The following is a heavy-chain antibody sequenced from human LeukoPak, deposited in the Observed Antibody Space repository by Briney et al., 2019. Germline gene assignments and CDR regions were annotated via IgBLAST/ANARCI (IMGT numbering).Heavy chain of an antibody. V-gene: IGHV4-34*01. Sequence: SETLSLTCAVDGGSFSGYYWSWIRQPPGKGLEWIGEINHSGSTNYNPSPKSRVTISVDTSKNQFSLKLSSVTAADTAVYYCARGRPGVTMVRGVGWFDPWGQGTLVTVSS. D-gene: IGHD3-10*01. CDR3: ARGRPGVTMVRGVGWFDP. CDR1: GGSFSGYY. J-gene: IGHJ5*02. CDR2: INHSGST.